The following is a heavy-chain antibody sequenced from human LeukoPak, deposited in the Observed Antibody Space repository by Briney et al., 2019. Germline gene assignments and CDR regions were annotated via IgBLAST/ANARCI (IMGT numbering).Heavy chain of an antibody. J-gene: IGHJ3*02. CDR3: ARTDIVATADAFDI. Sequence: ASVKVSCKASGYTFTGYYMHWVRQAPGQGLEWMAWMNPNSGNTGYAQKFQGRVTMTRDTSISTAYMELSRLRSDDTAVYYCARTDIVATADAFDIWGQGTMVTVSS. CDR1: GYTFTGYY. V-gene: IGHV1-2*02. D-gene: IGHD5-12*01. CDR2: MNPNSGNT.